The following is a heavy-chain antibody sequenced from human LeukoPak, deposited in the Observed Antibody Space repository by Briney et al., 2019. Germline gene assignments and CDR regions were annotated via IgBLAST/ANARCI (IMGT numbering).Heavy chain of an antibody. J-gene: IGHJ6*04. Sequence: ASVKVSCKASGYTFTSYGISWVRQVPGQGLEWMGWISAYNGNTNYAQKLQGRVTMTTDTSTSTAYMELRSLRSDDTAVYYCARDPTPRTYGRGPYYYYYGMDVWGKGTTVTVSS. CDR2: ISAYNGNT. CDR1: GYTFTSYG. D-gene: IGHD3-10*01. V-gene: IGHV1-18*04. CDR3: ARDPTPRTYGRGPYYYYYGMDV.